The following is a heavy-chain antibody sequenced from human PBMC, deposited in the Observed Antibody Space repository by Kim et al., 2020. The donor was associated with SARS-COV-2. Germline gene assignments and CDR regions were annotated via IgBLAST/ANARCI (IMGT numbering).Heavy chain of an antibody. CDR3: ARDPSGGGGSIPDY. CDR2: IWYDGSNK. CDR1: GFTFSSYG. V-gene: IGHV3-33*01. D-gene: IGHD2-15*01. J-gene: IGHJ4*02. Sequence: GGSLRLSCAASGFTFSSYGMHWVRQAPGKGLEWVAVIWYDGSNKYYADSVKGRFTISRDNSKNTLYLQMNSLRAEDTAVYYCARDPSGGGGSIPDYWGQGTLVTVSS.